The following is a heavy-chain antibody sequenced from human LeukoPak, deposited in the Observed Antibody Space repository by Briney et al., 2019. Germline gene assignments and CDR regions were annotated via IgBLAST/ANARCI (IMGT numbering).Heavy chain of an antibody. D-gene: IGHD4-17*01. CDR2: ISYSGST. Sequence: SETLSLTCTVSGGSISSSSYYWGWVRQPPGKGLEWIGSISYSGSTYYNPSLKSRVTISVDTSKNQFSLKLSSVTAADTAVYFCAGDYGDYYFDYWGQGTLVTVSS. J-gene: IGHJ4*02. CDR1: GGSISSSSYY. V-gene: IGHV4-39*07. CDR3: AGDYGDYYFDY.